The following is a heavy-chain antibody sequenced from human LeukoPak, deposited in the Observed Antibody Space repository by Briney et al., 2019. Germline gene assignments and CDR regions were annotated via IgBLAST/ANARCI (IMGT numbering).Heavy chain of an antibody. Sequence: SETLSLTCNVSGASFNYYYWSWIRQPAGKGLEWIGRVYLGGSTNYNPSLKSRVMMSLDEANNQFSLRLSSVTAADTAIYYCARDHCDDAACYPFDRWGQGTLVTVSS. J-gene: IGHJ4*02. CDR3: ARDHCDDAACYPFDR. D-gene: IGHD2-21*01. CDR1: GASFNYYY. CDR2: VYLGGST. V-gene: IGHV4-4*07.